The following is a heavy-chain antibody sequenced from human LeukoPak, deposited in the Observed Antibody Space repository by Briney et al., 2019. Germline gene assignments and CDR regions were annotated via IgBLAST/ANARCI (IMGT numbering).Heavy chain of an antibody. CDR2: IRYDASNK. J-gene: IGHJ6*03. V-gene: IGHV3-30*02. D-gene: IGHD4-23*01. CDR3: ARDNSKYYYYYMDV. CDR1: GFAHNLYG. Sequence: GSLRLYCASSGFAHNLYGMHWVGQAPGKGLEWVAFIRYDASNKFYGDYVKGRFTISRDNSKNTLYLQMNSLRAEDTAVYDCARDNSKYYYYYMDVWAKGTTVTVSS.